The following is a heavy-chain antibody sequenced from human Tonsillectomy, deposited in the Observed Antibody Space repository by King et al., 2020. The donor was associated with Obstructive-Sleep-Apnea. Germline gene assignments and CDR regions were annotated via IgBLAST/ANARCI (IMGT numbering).Heavy chain of an antibody. Sequence: VQLVESGGGLVKPGGSLRLSCAASGFSFSSYSMNWVRRAPGKGLEWVSSISSSSNYIYYADSVKGRFTISRDNTKNSLYLQMNSLRAEDTAVYYCAREDYGDDRAPSVNYWGQGTLVTVSS. CDR2: ISSSSNYI. D-gene: IGHD3-16*01. V-gene: IGHV3-21*01. CDR3: AREDYGDDRAPSVNY. CDR1: GFSFSSYS. J-gene: IGHJ4*02.